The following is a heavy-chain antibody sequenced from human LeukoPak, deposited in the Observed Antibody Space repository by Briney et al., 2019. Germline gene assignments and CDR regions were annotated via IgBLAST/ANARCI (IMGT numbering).Heavy chain of an antibody. D-gene: IGHD6-19*01. Sequence: ASVKVSCKASGYTFTSYYMHWVRQAPGQGLEWMGIINPSGGSTSYAQKFQGRVTMTRDTSTSTVYMELSSLRSEDTAVYYCAKDPAYSSGWYESNYYYGMDVWGQGTTVTVSS. CDR1: GYTFTSYY. J-gene: IGHJ6*02. CDR2: INPSGGST. CDR3: AKDPAYSSGWYESNYYYGMDV. V-gene: IGHV1-46*01.